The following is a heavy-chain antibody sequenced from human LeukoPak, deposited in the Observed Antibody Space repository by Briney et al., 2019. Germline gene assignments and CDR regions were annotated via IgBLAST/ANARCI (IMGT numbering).Heavy chain of an antibody. V-gene: IGHV4-39*07. J-gene: IGHJ4*02. CDR1: GGSIGSSSYY. CDR3: ARERRGIAAAGKNFDY. D-gene: IGHD6-13*01. CDR2: IYYSGST. Sequence: SETLSLTCTVSGGSIGSSSYYWGWIRQPPGKGLEWIGSIYYSGSTYYNPSLKSRVTISVDTSKNQFSLKLSSVTAADTAVYYCARERRGIAAAGKNFDYWGQGTLVTVSS.